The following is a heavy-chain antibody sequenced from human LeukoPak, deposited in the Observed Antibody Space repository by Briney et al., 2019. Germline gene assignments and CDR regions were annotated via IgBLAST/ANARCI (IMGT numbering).Heavy chain of an antibody. V-gene: IGHV4-59*01. CDR3: VREGVTMIVSPGAFDI. J-gene: IGHJ3*02. CDR1: GGSISSYY. CDR2: IYYSGST. Sequence: SETLSLTCTVSGGSISSYYWSWIRQPPGKGLEWIGYIYYSGSTNYSPSLKSRVTISVDTSKNQFSLKLSSVTAADTAVYYCVREGVTMIVSPGAFDIWGQGTMVTVSS. D-gene: IGHD3-22*01.